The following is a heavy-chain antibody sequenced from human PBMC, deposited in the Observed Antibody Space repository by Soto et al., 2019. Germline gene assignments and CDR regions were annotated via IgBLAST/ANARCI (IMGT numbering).Heavy chain of an antibody. D-gene: IGHD6-19*01. CDR1: GGSVSSYY. J-gene: IGHJ4*02. CDR2: IYYSGST. V-gene: IGHV4-59*02. CDR3: AREAIAVAGRFDY. Sequence: PSAALSLTCKVSGGSVSSYYWSCIRQPPGKGLEWIGYIYYSGSTNYNPSLKSRVTISVDTSKNQFSLKLSSVTAADTAVYYCAREAIAVAGRFDYWGQGTLVTVSS.